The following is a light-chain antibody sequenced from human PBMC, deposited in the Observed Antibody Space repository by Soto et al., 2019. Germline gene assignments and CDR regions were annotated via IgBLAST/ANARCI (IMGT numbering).Light chain of an antibody. Sequence: IVLTQSPGTLSLSPGDRAPLSCRASQSISSTYLAWYQQNPGQAPRLLIYAASTRGTGVPDRFSGSGSGADFTLSISRLEPEDFAVYYCQQYGSSPPRTFGQGTKVDI. V-gene: IGKV3-20*01. CDR2: AAS. CDR1: QSISSTY. CDR3: QQYGSSPPRT. J-gene: IGKJ1*01.